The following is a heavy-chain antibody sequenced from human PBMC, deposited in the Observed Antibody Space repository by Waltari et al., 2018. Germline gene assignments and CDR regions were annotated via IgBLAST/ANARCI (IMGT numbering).Heavy chain of an antibody. CDR3: APLPGGSGQTYDY. J-gene: IGHJ4*02. V-gene: IGHV1-69-2*01. CDR2: IDPEDGET. Sequence: EVELVQSGAEVKKPGATGKLSCKASGYPFMDQFMHWVQQAPGKGLEWMGRIDPEDGETVYSEKFQGRVTITADTTTDTAYMELSSLTSGDTAVYYCAPLPGGSGQTYDYWGQGTLVTVSS. CDR1: GYPFMDQF. D-gene: IGHD3-10*01.